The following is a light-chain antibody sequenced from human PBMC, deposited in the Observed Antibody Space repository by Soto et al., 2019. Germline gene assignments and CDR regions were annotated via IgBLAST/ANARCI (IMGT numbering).Light chain of an antibody. J-gene: IGKJ2*01. CDR1: QSIDTY. CDR3: QQSHSTPYT. CDR2: AAS. Sequence: DIQMTQSPSSLSASLGDRVTLTCRASQSIDTYLNWYQQKPGTAPKLLMYAASTLHSGVPSRFSGSGSGTDFTLTISSLQREDFATYFCQQSHSTPYTFGQGTKLEI. V-gene: IGKV1-39*01.